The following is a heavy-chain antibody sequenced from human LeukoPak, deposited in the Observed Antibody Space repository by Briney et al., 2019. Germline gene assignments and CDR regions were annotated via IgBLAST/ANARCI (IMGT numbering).Heavy chain of an antibody. J-gene: IGHJ6*03. CDR2: INHSGSA. V-gene: IGHV4-34*01. Sequence: SETLSLTCAVYGGSFSRYYWTWIRQPPGKGLEWIGEINHSGSANYNPSLKSRVTISVDTSKNQFSLKLSSVTAADTAVYYCARASEDYYYYYMDVWGKGTTVTISS. CDR1: GGSFSRYY. CDR3: ARASEDYYYYYMDV. D-gene: IGHD1-14*01.